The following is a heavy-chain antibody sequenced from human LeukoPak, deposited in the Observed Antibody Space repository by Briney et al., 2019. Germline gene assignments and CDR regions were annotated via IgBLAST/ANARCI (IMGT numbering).Heavy chain of an antibody. CDR3: ARQQARSYYDILTGYKDNWFDP. Sequence: GESLKISCKGSGYSFTSYWIGWVRQMPGKGLEWMGIIYPGDSDTRYSPSFQGQVTISADKSISTAYPQWSSLKASDTAVYYCARQQARSYYDILTGYKDNWFDPWGQGTLVTVSS. J-gene: IGHJ5*02. CDR1: GYSFTSYW. D-gene: IGHD3-9*01. CDR2: IYPGDSDT. V-gene: IGHV5-51*01.